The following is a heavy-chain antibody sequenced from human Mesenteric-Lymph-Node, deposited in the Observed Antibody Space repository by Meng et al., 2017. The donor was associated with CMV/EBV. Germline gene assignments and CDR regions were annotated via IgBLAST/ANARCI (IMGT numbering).Heavy chain of an antibody. CDR1: GFTFSSYS. Sequence: GESLKISCADSGFTFSSYSMNWVRQAPGKGLEWVSTISSSSAYIYYADSVKGRFTISRDNAKNSLYLQMSSLRAEDTAVYYCARGRASGYYYILDDWGLGTLVTVSS. CDR2: ISSSSAYI. V-gene: IGHV3-21*01. D-gene: IGHD3-22*01. J-gene: IGHJ4*02. CDR3: ARGRASGYYYILDD.